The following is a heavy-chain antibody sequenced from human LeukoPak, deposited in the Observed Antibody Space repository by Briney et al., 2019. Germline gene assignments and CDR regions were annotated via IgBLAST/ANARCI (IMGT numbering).Heavy chain of an antibody. D-gene: IGHD1-26*01. CDR1: GGSISSSSYY. Sequence: SETLSLTCTVSGGSISSSSYYWGWIRQPPGKGLEWIGSIYYSGSTYYNPSLKSRVTISVDTSKNQFSLKLSSVTAADTAVYYCARRRYSGSYSDAFDIWGQGTMVTVSS. V-gene: IGHV4-39*01. J-gene: IGHJ3*02. CDR3: ARRRYSGSYSDAFDI. CDR2: IYYSGST.